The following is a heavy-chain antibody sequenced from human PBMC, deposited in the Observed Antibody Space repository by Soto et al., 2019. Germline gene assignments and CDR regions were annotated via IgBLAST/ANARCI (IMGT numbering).Heavy chain of an antibody. V-gene: IGHV3-30*18. D-gene: IGHD3-10*01. Sequence: QLVESGGGVVQPGTSLRLSCATSGFTFSSYGMHWVRQAPGKGLEWVAVISYDGSNKNYVDSVKGRFTISRDNSKNTLYLQMTSLRNEDTALYYCVKDGLWFGARNYFDYWGQGTLVTVSS. J-gene: IGHJ4*02. CDR2: ISYDGSNK. CDR1: GFTFSSYG. CDR3: VKDGLWFGARNYFDY.